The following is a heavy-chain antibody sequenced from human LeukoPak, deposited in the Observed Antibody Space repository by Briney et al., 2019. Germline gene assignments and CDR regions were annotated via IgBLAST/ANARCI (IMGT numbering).Heavy chain of an antibody. CDR3: ARVYWSKKVGATNADY. V-gene: IGHV4-34*01. J-gene: IGHJ4*02. CDR2: INQSGST. D-gene: IGHD1-26*01. Sequence: SETLSLTCAVSGGSFSGYYWSWIRQPPGKGLEWIGEINQSGSTNYNTSLKSRVTISVDTSKNQFSLMLSSMASAATAGSYFARVYWSKKVGATNADYWGQGTLVTVCS. CDR1: GGSFSGYY.